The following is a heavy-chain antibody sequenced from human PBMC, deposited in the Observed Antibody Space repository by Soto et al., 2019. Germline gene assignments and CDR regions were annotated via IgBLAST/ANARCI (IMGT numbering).Heavy chain of an antibody. CDR2: ISIRGGDE. D-gene: IGHD6-6*01. V-gene: IGHV3-30*03. J-gene: IGHJ4*02. CDR1: GFTFSSYA. CDR3: ARGTIVARQHLDY. Sequence: QVQLVESGGGVVQPGKSLRLSCAASGFTFSSYAMHWARQAPGKGLEWVTVISIRGGDEYYAESVRRRFTISRDDSKNTLHLQMDSLRVEDTAVYYCARGTIVARQHLDYWGQGTLVTVSS.